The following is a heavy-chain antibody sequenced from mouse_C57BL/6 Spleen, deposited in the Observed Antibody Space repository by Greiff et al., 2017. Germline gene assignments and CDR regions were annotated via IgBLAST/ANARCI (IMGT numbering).Heavy chain of an antibody. J-gene: IGHJ3*01. CDR2: IDPSDSET. V-gene: IGHV1-52*01. CDR3: ARGGHSYGFAY. CDR1: GYTFTSYW. Sequence: QVHVKQPGAELVRPGSSVKLSCKASGYTFTSYWMHWVKQRPIQGLEWIGNIDPSDSETHYNQKFKDKATLTVDKSSSTAYMQLSSLTSEDSAVYYCARGGHSYGFAYWGQGTLVTVSA. D-gene: IGHD1-1*01.